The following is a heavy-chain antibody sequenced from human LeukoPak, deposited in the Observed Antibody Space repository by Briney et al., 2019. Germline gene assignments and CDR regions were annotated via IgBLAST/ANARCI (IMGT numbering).Heavy chain of an antibody. J-gene: IGHJ4*02. D-gene: IGHD4-17*01. CDR3: ARDHPTPYYFDY. CDR1: GGSISSYY. V-gene: IGHV4-4*07. Sequence: SETLSLTCTVSGGSISSYYWSWIPQPAGKGLEWIGRIYTSGSTNYNPSLKSRVTMSVDTSKDQFSLKLSSVTAADTAVYYCARDHPTPYYFDYWGQGTLVTVSS. CDR2: IYTSGST.